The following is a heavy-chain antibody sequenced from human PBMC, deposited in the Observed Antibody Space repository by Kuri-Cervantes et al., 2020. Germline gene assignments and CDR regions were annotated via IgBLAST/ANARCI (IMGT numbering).Heavy chain of an antibody. Sequence: GGSLRLSCAASGFTFDDYAMHWVRQAPGKGLEWVSGISWNGGSTGYADSVKGRFTISRDSAKNTLYLQMNSLRAEDTALYHCARGRMALLGVVAVLDYFDYWGQGTLVTVSS. CDR3: ARGRMALLGVVAVLDYFDY. J-gene: IGHJ4*02. CDR1: GFTFDDYA. CDR2: ISWNGGST. D-gene: IGHD2-15*01. V-gene: IGHV3-20*01.